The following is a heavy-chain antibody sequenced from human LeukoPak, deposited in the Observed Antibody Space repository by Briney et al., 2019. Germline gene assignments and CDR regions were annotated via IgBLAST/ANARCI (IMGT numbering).Heavy chain of an antibody. CDR1: GGSISGYY. CDR2: IYYSGST. J-gene: IGHJ4*02. Sequence: SETLSLTCTVSGGSISGYYWSWIRQPPGKGLEWIGYIYYSGSTNYNPSLKSRVTISVDTSKNQLSLKLSSVTAADTAVYYCANYGSGGGFDYWGQGTLVTVSS. D-gene: IGHD3-10*01. V-gene: IGHV4-59*01. CDR3: ANYGSGGGFDY.